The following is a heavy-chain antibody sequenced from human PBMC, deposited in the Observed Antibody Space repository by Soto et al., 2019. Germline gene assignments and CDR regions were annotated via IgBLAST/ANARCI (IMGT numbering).Heavy chain of an antibody. CDR3: ARDGNEYYYDSRSRGPL. V-gene: IGHV3-21*01. D-gene: IGHD3-22*01. CDR1: GFTFSSYS. Sequence: GGSLRLSCAASGFTFSSYSMNWVRQAPGKGLEWVSSISSSSSYIYYADSVKGRFTISRDNAKNSLYLQMNSLRAEDTAVYYCARDGNEYYYDSRSRGPLWGQGTMVTVSS. CDR2: ISSSSSYI. J-gene: IGHJ3*01.